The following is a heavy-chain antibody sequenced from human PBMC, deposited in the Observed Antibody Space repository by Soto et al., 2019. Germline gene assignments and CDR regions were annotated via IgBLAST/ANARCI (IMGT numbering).Heavy chain of an antibody. D-gene: IGHD3-10*01. V-gene: IGHV4-59*01. J-gene: IGHJ5*02. CDR1: GDSFSSYY. CDR2: IYDSGTT. Sequence: SETLSLTCAVSGDSFSSYYWSWIRQPPGKGLEWIGYIYDSGTTFYNPSLKSRVTISVDVPKSQFSLNMSSVSAADTAFYYCAGSRRDLFASWFDPWGQGIQVTVSS. CDR3: AGSRRDLFASWFDP.